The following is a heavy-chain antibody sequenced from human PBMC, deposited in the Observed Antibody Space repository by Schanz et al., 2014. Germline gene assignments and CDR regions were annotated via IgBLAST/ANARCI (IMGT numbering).Heavy chain of an antibody. V-gene: IGHV3-23*04. CDR1: GSTFSSSL. CDR2: IGGSGGST. Sequence: EVQLVESGGGLVQPGGSLTLSFSASGSTFSSSLLLFFLPSPGKGLEWVSGIGGSGGSTDYADSVKGRFTISRDNSKNTVHLQMNSLRAEDTAVYFCAKDRWRATVMVDAFDIWGQGTKVTVSS. J-gene: IGHJ3*02. CDR3: AKDRWRATVMVDAFDI. D-gene: IGHD4-4*01.